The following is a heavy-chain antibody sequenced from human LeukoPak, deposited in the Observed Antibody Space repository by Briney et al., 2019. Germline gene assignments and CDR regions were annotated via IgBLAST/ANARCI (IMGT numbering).Heavy chain of an antibody. CDR2: ISSSSSYI. Sequence: GGSLRPSCAASGFTFSSYSMNWVRQAPGKGLEWVSSISSSSSYIYYADSVKGRFTISRDNAKNSLYLQMSSLRAEDTAVYYCARDRCSGGSCFDYWGQGTLVTVSS. CDR1: GFTFSSYS. D-gene: IGHD2-15*01. CDR3: ARDRCSGGSCFDY. J-gene: IGHJ4*02. V-gene: IGHV3-21*01.